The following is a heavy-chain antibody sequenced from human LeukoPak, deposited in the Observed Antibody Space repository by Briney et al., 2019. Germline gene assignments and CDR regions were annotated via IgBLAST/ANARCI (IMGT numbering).Heavy chain of an antibody. V-gene: IGHV3-30*04. CDR2: VSYDGSNK. J-gene: IGHJ4*02. D-gene: IGHD5-18*01. CDR3: AKEASRGSSFAYTPIEKPYYLDY. CDR1: GFIFSTNA. Sequence: PGGSLRLSCAASGFIFSTNAMHWVRQAPGKGLEWVAVVSYDGSNKYYADSVKGRFTISRDNSKNTLFLQMNSLRAEDTAVYYCAKEASRGSSFAYTPIEKPYYLDYWGQGTLVTVSS.